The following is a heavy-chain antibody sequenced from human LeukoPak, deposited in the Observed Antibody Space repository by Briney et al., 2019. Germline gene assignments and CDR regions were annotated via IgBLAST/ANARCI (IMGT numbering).Heavy chain of an antibody. V-gene: IGHV4-34*01. CDR2: INHSGST. J-gene: IGHJ4*02. CDR1: GGSFSGYY. CDR3: ARGTGYSSGWSQAY. D-gene: IGHD6-19*01. Sequence: SETLSLTYAVYGGSFSGYYWSWIRQPPGKGLEWIGEINHSGSTNYNPSLKSRVTISVDTSKNQFSLKLSSVTAADTAVYYCARGTGYSSGWSQAYWGQGTLVTVSS.